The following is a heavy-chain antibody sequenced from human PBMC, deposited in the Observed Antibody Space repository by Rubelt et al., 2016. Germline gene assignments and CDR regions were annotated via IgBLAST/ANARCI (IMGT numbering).Heavy chain of an antibody. CDR2: INPNSGGT. Sequence: QVQLVQSGAEVKEPGASVKVSCKASGYTFTGYYMHWVRQAPGQGLEWMGWINPNSGGTNYAQKFQGRVKLTKDTYSTTAYMELSSLTADDTAVYYCARDHCFSSTCYLDNWGQGTLVTVSS. V-gene: IGHV1-2*02. J-gene: IGHJ4*02. D-gene: IGHD2-2*01. CDR1: GYTFTGYY. CDR3: ARDHCFSSTCYLDN.